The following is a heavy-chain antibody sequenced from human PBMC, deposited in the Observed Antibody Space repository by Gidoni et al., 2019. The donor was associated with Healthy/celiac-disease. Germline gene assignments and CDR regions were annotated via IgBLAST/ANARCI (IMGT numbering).Heavy chain of an antibody. D-gene: IGHD3-22*01. CDR2: ISGSGGST. CDR1: GFTFSSYA. J-gene: IGHJ4*02. CDR3: AKDHYDSSGPPGY. Sequence: EVQLLESGGGLVQPGGSLRLSCSASGFTFSSYAMSWVRQAPGKGLGWVSAISGSGGSTYYADSVKGRFTISRDNSKNTLYLQMNSLRAEDTAVYYCAKDHYDSSGPPGYWGQGTLVTVSS. V-gene: IGHV3-23*01.